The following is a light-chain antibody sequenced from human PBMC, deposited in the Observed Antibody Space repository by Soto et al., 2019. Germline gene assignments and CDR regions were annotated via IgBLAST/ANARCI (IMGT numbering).Light chain of an antibody. CDR3: QQYETFSGT. Sequence: EIVLTQSPATLSLSPGERATLSCMASQNINRYLAWYHQKPGQPPRLLIYDASALPRGVPSRFSGSGSGTKFTLTIASLQPDDFATYYCQQYETFSGTFGPGTKVDIK. V-gene: IGKV3-11*01. CDR2: DAS. J-gene: IGKJ1*01. CDR1: QNINRY.